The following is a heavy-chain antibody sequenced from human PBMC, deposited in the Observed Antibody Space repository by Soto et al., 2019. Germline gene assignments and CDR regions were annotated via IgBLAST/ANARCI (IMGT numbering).Heavy chain of an antibody. Sequence: ASVKVSCKASGYTFTSYGISWVRQAPGQGLEWMGWISAYNGNTNYAQKLQGRVTMTTDTFTSTAYMELRSLRSDDTAVYYCARGFRGLVVVSPDYWGQGTLVTVSS. CDR2: ISAYNGNT. CDR1: GYTFTSYG. J-gene: IGHJ4*02. D-gene: IGHD2-21*01. CDR3: ARGFRGLVVVSPDY. V-gene: IGHV1-18*04.